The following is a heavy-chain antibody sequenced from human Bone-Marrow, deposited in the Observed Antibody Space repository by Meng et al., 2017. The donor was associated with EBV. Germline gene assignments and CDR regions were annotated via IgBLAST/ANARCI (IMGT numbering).Heavy chain of an antibody. CDR2: IYWDDET. J-gene: IGHJ4*02. CDR3: AHRRSDSGWFGY. CDR1: GFSLSTSGMG. D-gene: IGHD6-19*01. Sequence: QITLKESGPTVINPPQPLTLTCTFSGFSLSTSGMGVAWIRQPPGKALEWLALIYWDDETRYSPALKNRLTVTRDSSKNQVVFRMANLDPADTATYYCAHRRSDSGWFGYWGQGTLVTVSS. V-gene: IGHV2-5*02.